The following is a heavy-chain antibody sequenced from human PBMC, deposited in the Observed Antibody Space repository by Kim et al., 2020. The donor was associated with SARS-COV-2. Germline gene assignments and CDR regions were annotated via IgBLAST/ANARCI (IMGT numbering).Heavy chain of an antibody. CDR1: GGSIKSGTYY. V-gene: IGHV4-61*02. CDR2: IFTSGST. Sequence: SETLSLTCTVSGGSIKSGTYYWNWIRQPAGKPLEYIGRIFTSGSTNYNPSLKSRVTISLDTSKNQFSLKLSSVTAADTAVYYCSRDEKMLETGLGEYGMDVWGQGITVTVAS. J-gene: IGHJ6*02. CDR3: SRDEKMLETGLGEYGMDV. D-gene: IGHD3-10*01.